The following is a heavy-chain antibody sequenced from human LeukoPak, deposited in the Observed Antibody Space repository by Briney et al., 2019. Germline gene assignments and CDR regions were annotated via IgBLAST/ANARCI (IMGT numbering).Heavy chain of an antibody. J-gene: IGHJ3*02. CDR2: IWYGGNNQ. V-gene: IGHV3-33*01. D-gene: IGHD3-22*01. CDR3: ARDLAIYYDSSGPTRGAFDI. CDR1: GFTFSDYG. Sequence: GGSLRLSCAASGFTFSDYGMHWVRQAPGKGLEWVAVIWYGGNNQYYADSVKGRFTISRDNSKNTLYLQMNSLRAEDTAVYYCARDLAIYYDSSGPTRGAFDIWGQGTMVTVSS.